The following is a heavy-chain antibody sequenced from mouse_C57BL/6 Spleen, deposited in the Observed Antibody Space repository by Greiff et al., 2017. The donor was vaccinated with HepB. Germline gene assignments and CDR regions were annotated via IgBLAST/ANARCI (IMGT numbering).Heavy chain of an antibody. Sequence: QVQLQQPGAELVRPGSSVKLSCKASGYTFTSYWMHWVKQRPIQGLEWIGNIDPSDSETHYNQKFKDKATLTVDKSSSTAYMQLSSLTSEDSAVYYCARGRQPQPRDAMDYWGQGTSVTVSS. D-gene: IGHD6-1*01. CDR1: GYTFTSYW. CDR2: IDPSDSET. CDR3: ARGRQPQPRDAMDY. J-gene: IGHJ4*01. V-gene: IGHV1-52*01.